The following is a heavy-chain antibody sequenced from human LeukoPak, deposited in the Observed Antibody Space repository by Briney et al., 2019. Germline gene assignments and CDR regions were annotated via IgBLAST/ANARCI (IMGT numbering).Heavy chain of an antibody. CDR2: IYYSGST. V-gene: IGHV4-31*03. CDR1: GGSISSGGYY. Sequence: NTSETLSLTCTVSGGSISSGGYYWSWIRQHPGKGLEWIGYIYYSGSTYYNPSLKSRVTISVDTSKNQFSLKLSSVTAADTAVYHCARAGLWFGEFPFDYWGQGTLVTVSS. J-gene: IGHJ4*02. CDR3: ARAGLWFGEFPFDY. D-gene: IGHD3-10*01.